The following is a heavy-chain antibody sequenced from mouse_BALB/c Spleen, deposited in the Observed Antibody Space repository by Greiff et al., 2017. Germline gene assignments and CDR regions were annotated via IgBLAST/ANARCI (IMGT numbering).Heavy chain of an antibody. Sequence: EVQLQQSGAELVRSGASVKLSCTASGFNIKDYYMHWVKQRPEQGLEWIGWIDPENGDTEYAPKFQGKATMTADTSSNTAYLQLSSLTSEDTAVYYGNACTTATWFAYGGQGTLVTVSA. J-gene: IGHJ3*01. V-gene: IGHV14-4*02. CDR3: NACTTATWFAY. CDR2: IDPENGDT. CDR1: GFNIKDYY. D-gene: IGHD1-2*01.